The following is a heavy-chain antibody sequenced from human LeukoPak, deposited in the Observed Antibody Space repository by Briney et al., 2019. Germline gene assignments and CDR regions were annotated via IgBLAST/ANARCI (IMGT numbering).Heavy chain of an antibody. CDR1: GGSISPYY. V-gene: IGHV4-59*01. Sequence: SETLSLTCTVSGGSISPYYWSWIRQPPGKGLEWIGYIYYSGSTNYNPSLKSRVTISVDTSKNQFSLKLSSVTAADTAVYYCARGGWVTDYWGQGTLVTVSS. CDR3: ARGGWVTDY. CDR2: IYYSGST. J-gene: IGHJ4*02. D-gene: IGHD6-19*01.